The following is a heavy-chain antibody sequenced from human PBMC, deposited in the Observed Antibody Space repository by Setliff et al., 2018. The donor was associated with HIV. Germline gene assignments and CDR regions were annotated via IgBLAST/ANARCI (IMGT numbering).Heavy chain of an antibody. CDR1: GLTFRNAW. CDR3: TTGYDADYYDSGGHYYIDY. Sequence: GGSLRLSCAASGLTFRNAWMSWVRQAPGEGLEWVGRIKSKTDGGTTDYAAPVKGRFTISRDDSKNTLDLQMNSLQTEDTAVYYCTTGYDADYYDSGGHYYIDYWGQGTLVTVSS. D-gene: IGHD3-22*01. V-gene: IGHV3-15*01. J-gene: IGHJ4*02. CDR2: IKSKTDGGTT.